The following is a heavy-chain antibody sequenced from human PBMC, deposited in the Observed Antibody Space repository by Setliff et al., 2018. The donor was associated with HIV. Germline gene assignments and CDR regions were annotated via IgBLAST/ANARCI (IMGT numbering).Heavy chain of an antibody. CDR3: ARGGASSKYFDY. CDR2: VHDSDST. D-gene: IGHD3-10*01. V-gene: IGHV4-59*01. Sequence: PSETLSLTCTVSDASINNYYWSWIRQPPGTGLEWIGYVHDSDSTKYNSSLESRVTMSVDTSKNQFSLNLNSVTAADTAVYYCARGGASSKYFDYWGQGTLVTVSS. CDR1: DASINNYY. J-gene: IGHJ4*02.